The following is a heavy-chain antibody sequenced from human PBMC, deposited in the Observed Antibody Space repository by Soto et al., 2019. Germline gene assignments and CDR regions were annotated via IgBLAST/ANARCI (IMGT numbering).Heavy chain of an antibody. Sequence: EVQLVESGGGLVKPGGSPRLSCAASGFTFSSYSMNWVRQAPGKGLEWVSSISSSSSYIYYADSVKGRFTISRDNAKNSLYLQMNSLRAEDTAVYYCARGILTLFYYFDYWGQGTLVTVSS. CDR3: ARGILTLFYYFDY. CDR1: GFTFSSYS. CDR2: ISSSSSYI. V-gene: IGHV3-21*01. J-gene: IGHJ4*02.